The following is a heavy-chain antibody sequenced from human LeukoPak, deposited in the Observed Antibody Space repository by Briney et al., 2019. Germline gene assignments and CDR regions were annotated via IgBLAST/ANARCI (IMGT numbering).Heavy chain of an antibody. V-gene: IGHV3-49*04. J-gene: IGHJ4*02. CDR3: TRDYTIFGEGYFDS. CDR2: LRSKAYSGTT. D-gene: IGHD3-3*01. CDR1: GFTFGDYG. Sequence: GGSLTLSCSPSGFTFGDYGMSWVRPAPGGGRVWVGFLRSKAYSGTTEYAASVKGRFTISRDDSKSIAYLQMNSLKTEDTAVYYCTRDYTIFGEGYFDSWGQGTLVTVTS.